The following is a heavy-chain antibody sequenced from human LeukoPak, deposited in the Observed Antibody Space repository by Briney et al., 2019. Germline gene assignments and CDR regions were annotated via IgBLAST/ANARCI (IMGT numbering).Heavy chain of an antibody. D-gene: IGHD2-15*01. Sequence: GGSLRLSCAASGFTFSSYSMNWVRQAPGRGLEWVSSISSSSSYIYYADLVKGRFTISRDNAKNSLYLQMNSLRAEDTAVYYCARALASRTPFDYWGQGTLVTVSS. V-gene: IGHV3-21*01. CDR3: ARALASRTPFDY. CDR1: GFTFSSYS. J-gene: IGHJ4*02. CDR2: ISSSSSYI.